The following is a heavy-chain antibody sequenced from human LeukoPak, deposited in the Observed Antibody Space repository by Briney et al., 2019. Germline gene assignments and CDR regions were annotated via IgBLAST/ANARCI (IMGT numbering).Heavy chain of an antibody. V-gene: IGHV3-23*01. CDR1: GFTFSSYA. Sequence: GGSLRLSCAASGFTFSSYAMSWVRQAPGKGLEWVSSITANGGGTYYADSVKGRFSISKDNSRNTLYLQVTSLRAEDTAVYYCAKLTSDTMVRGVTTDYWGQGTLVTVSS. CDR3: AKLTSDTMVRGVTTDY. CDR2: ITANGGGT. D-gene: IGHD3-10*01. J-gene: IGHJ4*02.